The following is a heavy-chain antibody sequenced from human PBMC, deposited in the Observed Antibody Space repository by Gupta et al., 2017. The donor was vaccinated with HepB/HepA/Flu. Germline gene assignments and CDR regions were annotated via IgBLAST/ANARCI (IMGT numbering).Heavy chain of an antibody. CDR1: GLIFSSYA. CDR2: IRGSGRST. Sequence: GQLLESGGGLVQPGGSVRLSVSAPGLIFSSYAMGWVRQAPGKGLEWVSAIRGSGRSTYYAVSGKGRFTISRDNSKNTLYLQMNSLRAEDTAVYYCAKGTTGDYYYYMDVGGNGTKGTVSS. CDR3: AKGTTGDYYYYMDV. D-gene: IGHD1-7*01. J-gene: IGHJ6*03. V-gene: IGHV3-23*01.